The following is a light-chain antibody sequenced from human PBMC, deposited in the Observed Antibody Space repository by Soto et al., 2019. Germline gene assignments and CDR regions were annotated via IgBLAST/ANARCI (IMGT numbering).Light chain of an antibody. J-gene: IGKJ4*01. CDR3: QPYNSFPLT. Sequence: DIQMTQSPSTLSASVGDRVTITCRASQSISSWLAWYQQKPGKAPKLLIYDASSLESGVPSRFSGSGSGTEFTLTISSLQPDDFATYYCQPYNSFPLTFGGGTKVEIK. V-gene: IGKV1-5*01. CDR1: QSISSW. CDR2: DAS.